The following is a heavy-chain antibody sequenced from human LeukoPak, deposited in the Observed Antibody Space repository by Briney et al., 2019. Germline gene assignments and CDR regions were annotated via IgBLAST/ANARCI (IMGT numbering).Heavy chain of an antibody. Sequence: RLGESLKISCEGSGYNFNTFWIGWVRQKPGEGLEWVGIIYPGDSDTKYSPAVQGQVTISADKPITTAYLQWSSLKASDTAMYYCARPTYSSHNAFDIWGQGTMVTVSS. CDR2: IYPGDSDT. D-gene: IGHD2-21*01. J-gene: IGHJ3*02. V-gene: IGHV5-51*01. CDR1: GYNFNTFW. CDR3: ARPTYSSHNAFDI.